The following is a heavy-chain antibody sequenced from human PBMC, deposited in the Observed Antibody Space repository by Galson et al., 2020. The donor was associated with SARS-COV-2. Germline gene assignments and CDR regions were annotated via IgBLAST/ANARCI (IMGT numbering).Heavy chain of an antibody. CDR3: TKDPNPKYCSGETCYYPY. J-gene: IGHJ4*02. CDR2: IIPILGIA. D-gene: IGHD2-15*01. Sequence: SVKVSCKASGGTFSSYAISWVRQAPGQGLEWMGGIIPILGIANYAQKFQGRFTISRDNSRNTLFLYMNGLRAEDTAIYFCTKDPNPKYCSGETCYYPYWGQGTLVTVSS. CDR1: GGTFSSYA. V-gene: IGHV1-69*10.